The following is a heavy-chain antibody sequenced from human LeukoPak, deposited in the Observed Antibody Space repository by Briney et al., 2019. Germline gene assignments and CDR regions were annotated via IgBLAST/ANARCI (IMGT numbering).Heavy chain of an antibody. Sequence: SETLSLTCTVSGGSISSYYWSWIRQPPGKGLEWTGYIYYSGSTNYNPSLKSRVTISVDTSKNQFSLKLSSVTAADTAVYYCARQRYSYGYSDYWGQGTLVTVSS. V-gene: IGHV4-59*08. CDR1: GGSISSYY. CDR2: IYYSGST. D-gene: IGHD5-18*01. CDR3: ARQRYSYGYSDY. J-gene: IGHJ4*02.